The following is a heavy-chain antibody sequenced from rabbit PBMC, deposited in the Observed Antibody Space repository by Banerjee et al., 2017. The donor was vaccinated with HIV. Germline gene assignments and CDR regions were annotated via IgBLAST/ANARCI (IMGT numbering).Heavy chain of an antibody. CDR3: ARGQRYYVYDRTGYGYVTAFNL. V-gene: IGHV1S45*01. J-gene: IGHJ4*01. CDR2: ISTDSGKT. Sequence: QEQLEESGGDLVKPGASLTLTCTASGFSFSSSYWISWVRQAPGKGLEWIGCISTDSGKTYYATWAKGRFTISKTSSTTVTLQMTSLTAADTATYFCARGQRYYVYDRTGYGYVTAFNLWGPGTLVT. CDR1: GFSFSSSYW. D-gene: IGHD6-1*01.